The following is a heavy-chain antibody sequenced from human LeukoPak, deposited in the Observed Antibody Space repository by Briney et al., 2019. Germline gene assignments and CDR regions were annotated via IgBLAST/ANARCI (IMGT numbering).Heavy chain of an antibody. D-gene: IGHD2-8*01. V-gene: IGHV3-43*02. CDR1: GFTFDDYA. J-gene: IGHJ3*02. CDR3: AKGSRRVSLLYAFDI. Sequence: GGSLRLSCAASGFTFDDYAMHWVRQAPGKGLEWVSLISGDGGSTYYADSVKGRFPIPIANSKNSLYLQMNSLSTEHTALYYCAKGSRRVSLLYAFDIWGQGTMVTVSS. CDR2: ISGDGGST.